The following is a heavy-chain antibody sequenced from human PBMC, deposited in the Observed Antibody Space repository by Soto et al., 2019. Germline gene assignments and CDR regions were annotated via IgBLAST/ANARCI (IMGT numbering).Heavy chain of an antibody. CDR3: STGGFTMTRGINPADFDF. CDR1: RFSFSTYG. J-gene: IGHJ4*02. Sequence: GGSLRLSCAASRFSFSTYGMHWVRQAPGKGLEWVAVISYDGSEKYYADSVKGRFSISRDNAKNSLFLQMNSLRADDVAVYYCSTGGFTMTRGINPADFDFWGQGTLVTVSS. D-gene: IGHD3-10*01. CDR2: ISYDGSEK. V-gene: IGHV3-30*03.